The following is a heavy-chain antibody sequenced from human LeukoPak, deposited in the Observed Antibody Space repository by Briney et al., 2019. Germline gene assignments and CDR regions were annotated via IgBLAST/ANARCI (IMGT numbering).Heavy chain of an antibody. V-gene: IGHV3-33*01. CDR1: GFTFSSYG. Sequence: GRSLRLSCAASGFTFSSYGMHWVRQAPGKGLEWVAVIWYDGSNKFYADSVKGRFIISRDNSKNTLYLQMNSLRAEDTALYYCARDEYYYDSGGYFFYPTVYDAFDIWDGRWLVTVSS. D-gene: IGHD3-22*01. CDR2: IWYDGSNK. CDR3: ARDEYYYDSGGYFFYPTVYDAFDI. J-gene: IGHJ3*02.